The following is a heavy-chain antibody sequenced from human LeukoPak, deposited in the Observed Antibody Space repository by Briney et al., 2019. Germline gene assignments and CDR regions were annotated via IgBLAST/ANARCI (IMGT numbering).Heavy chain of an antibody. Sequence: PSETLSLTCTVSGGSISSSSYYWGWIRQPPGKGLEWIGSIYYSGSTYYNPSLKSRVTISVDTSKNQFSLKLSSVTAADTAVYYCARASPYYDILTGYSNNFDCWGQGTLVTVSS. CDR1: GGSISSSSYY. CDR3: ARASPYYDILTGYSNNFDC. J-gene: IGHJ4*02. V-gene: IGHV4-39*01. D-gene: IGHD3-9*01. CDR2: IYYSGST.